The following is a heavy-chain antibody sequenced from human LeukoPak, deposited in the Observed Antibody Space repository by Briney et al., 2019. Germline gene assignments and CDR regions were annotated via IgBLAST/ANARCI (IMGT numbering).Heavy chain of an antibody. V-gene: IGHV3-21*01. CDR3: ARVLSGCETTRCELDY. CDR2: ISSSSTYI. J-gene: IGHJ4*02. Sequence: GGSLRLSCAASGFAFSTYSMNWVRQAPGKGLEWVSSISSSSTYIYYADSLKGRVTISIDNAKNSLYLQMNSLRAEDTAVYYCARVLSGCETTRCELDYWGQGTVVTLSS. D-gene: IGHD1-26*01. CDR1: GFAFSTYS.